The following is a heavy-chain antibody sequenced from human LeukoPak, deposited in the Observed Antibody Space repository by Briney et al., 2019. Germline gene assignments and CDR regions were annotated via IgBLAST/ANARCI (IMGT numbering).Heavy chain of an antibody. Sequence: KPGGSLRLSCAASGFTFSSYSMNWVRQAPGKGLEWVSSISSSSSYIYYADSVKGRLTISRDNAKNSLYLQMNSLRAEDTAVYYCAKSSSWYEVIGYWGQGTLVTVSS. CDR1: GFTFSSYS. CDR2: ISSSSSYI. D-gene: IGHD6-13*01. J-gene: IGHJ4*02. V-gene: IGHV3-21*01. CDR3: AKSSSWYEVIGY.